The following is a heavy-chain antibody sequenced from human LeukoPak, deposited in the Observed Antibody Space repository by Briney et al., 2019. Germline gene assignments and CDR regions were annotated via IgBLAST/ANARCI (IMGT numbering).Heavy chain of an antibody. J-gene: IGHJ3*02. Sequence: SETLSLTCTVSGDSISSGGYYWSWIRQHPGKGLEWIGYIYYSGSTYYNPSLKSRVTISVDTSKNQFSLKLSSVTAADTAVYYCARTTTGNDAFDIWGQGTMVTVSS. CDR2: IYYSGST. D-gene: IGHD1-1*01. CDR3: ARTTTGNDAFDI. CDR1: GDSISSGGYY. V-gene: IGHV4-31*03.